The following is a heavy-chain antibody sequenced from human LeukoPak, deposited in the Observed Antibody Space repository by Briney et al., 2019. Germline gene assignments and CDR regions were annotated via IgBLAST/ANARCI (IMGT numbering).Heavy chain of an antibody. J-gene: IGHJ4*02. CDR1: GFTFDDYA. CDR3: AKGGPYTSMIYYFDY. CDR2: VSWNSGTI. D-gene: IGHD5-18*01. V-gene: IGHV3-9*01. Sequence: GGSLRLSCAASGFTFDDYAMRWVRQAPGKGLEWVSGVSWNSGTIDYADSVKGRFTISRDNAKNSLYLQMNSLRAEDTALYYCAKGGPYTSMIYYFDYWGQGTLVTVSS.